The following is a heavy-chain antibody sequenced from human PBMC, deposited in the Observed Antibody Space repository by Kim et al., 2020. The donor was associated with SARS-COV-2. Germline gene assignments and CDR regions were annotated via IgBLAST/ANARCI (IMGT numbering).Heavy chain of an antibody. CDR2: IYYTGST. Sequence: SETLSLTCTVSGDSISSYYWSWIRQPPGKGLEWIGYIYYTGSTNYNPSLKSRVTISVDTSKNQFSLKLSSVTAADTAVYYCAREQFSSSWFNGWFDPWGQGTLVTVSS. CDR1: GDSISSYY. D-gene: IGHD6-13*01. V-gene: IGHV4-59*01. J-gene: IGHJ5*02. CDR3: AREQFSSSWFNGWFDP.